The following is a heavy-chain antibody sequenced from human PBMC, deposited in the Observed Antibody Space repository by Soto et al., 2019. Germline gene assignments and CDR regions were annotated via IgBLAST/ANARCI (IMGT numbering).Heavy chain of an antibody. Sequence: PGGSLRLSCAASGFTVSSNYMSWVRQAPGKGLEWVSVIYSGGSTYYADSVKGRFTISRDNSKNTLYLQMNSLRAEDTAVYYCARSSIFYYYGSGSYDWGQGTLVTVSS. V-gene: IGHV3-66*01. CDR1: GFTVSSNY. CDR3: ARSSIFYYYGSGSYD. D-gene: IGHD3-10*01. CDR2: IYSGGST. J-gene: IGHJ4*02.